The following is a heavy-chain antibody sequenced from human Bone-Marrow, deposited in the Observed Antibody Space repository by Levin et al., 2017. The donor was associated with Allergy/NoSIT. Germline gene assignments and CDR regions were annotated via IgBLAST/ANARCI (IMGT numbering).Heavy chain of an antibody. V-gene: IGHV3-30*02. CDR2: IWFDGTNK. CDR3: AKAGRNSDWNPYYFDY. Sequence: GESLKISCAASGFTFSSYAMHWVRQAPGKGLEWVAFIWFDGTNKYYADSVKGRFTISRDNSKNTLYLQMNNLRAEDTAVYYCAKAGRNSDWNPYYFDYWGQGTLVTVSS. CDR1: GFTFSSYA. D-gene: IGHD1-1*01. J-gene: IGHJ4*02.